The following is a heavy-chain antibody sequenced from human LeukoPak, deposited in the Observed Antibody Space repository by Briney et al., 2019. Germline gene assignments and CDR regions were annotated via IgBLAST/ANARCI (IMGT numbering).Heavy chain of an antibody. J-gene: IGHJ3*02. CDR2: IYHSGST. CDR1: GGSISSGGYS. CDR3: ARAVVPAAIGAFDI. Sequence: SQTLSLTCAVSGGSISSGGYSWSWIRQPPGKGLEWIGYIYHSGSTYYNPSLKSRVTISVDRSKNQFSLKLSSVTAADTAVHYCARAVVPAAIGAFDIWGQGTMVTVSS. V-gene: IGHV4-30-2*01. D-gene: IGHD2-2*01.